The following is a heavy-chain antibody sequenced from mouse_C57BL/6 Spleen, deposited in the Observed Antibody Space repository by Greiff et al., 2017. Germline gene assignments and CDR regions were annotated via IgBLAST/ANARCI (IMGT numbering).Heavy chain of an antibody. CDR2: SSDGGSYA. CDR3: ARDTVRDYYAMDY. CDR1: GFTFSSYA. J-gene: IGHJ4*01. Sequence: DVKLVESGGGLVKPGGSLKLSCAASGFTFSSYAMSWVRQTPEKRLEWVATSSDGGSYAYYPDNVKGRFTISRDNAKNNLYLQMSHLKSEDTAMYYCARDTVRDYYAMDYWGQVTSVTVSS. D-gene: IGHD1-1*01. V-gene: IGHV5-4*01.